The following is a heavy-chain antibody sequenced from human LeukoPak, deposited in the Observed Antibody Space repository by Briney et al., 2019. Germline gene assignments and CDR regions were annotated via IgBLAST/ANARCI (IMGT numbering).Heavy chain of an antibody. CDR1: GLTVSTNY. CDR3: AKTGGPWD. V-gene: IGHV3-53*01. J-gene: IGHJ4*02. CDR2: IYRDGST. D-gene: IGHD7-27*01. Sequence: GGSLRLSCAASGLTVSTNYMTWVRQAPGKGLEWVSVIYRDGSTYYADSVKGRFTISRDNSKNTLYLQMNSLRAEDTAVYYCAKTGGPWDWGQGALVTVSS.